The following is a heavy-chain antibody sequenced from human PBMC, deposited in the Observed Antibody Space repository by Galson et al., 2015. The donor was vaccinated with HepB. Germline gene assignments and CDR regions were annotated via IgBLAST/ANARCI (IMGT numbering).Heavy chain of an antibody. Sequence: SLRLSCAASGFTFRNYGIHWVRQAPGKGLEWLAFISDDGSLQDYADSVKGRFTISRDNTKNTLYLQMSNLRADDTAVYYCARAAHSYSSHDSWGQGTLVTVSS. V-gene: IGHV3-30*03. CDR2: ISDDGSLQ. D-gene: IGHD6-13*01. J-gene: IGHJ5*01. CDR3: ARAAHSYSSHDS. CDR1: GFTFRNYG.